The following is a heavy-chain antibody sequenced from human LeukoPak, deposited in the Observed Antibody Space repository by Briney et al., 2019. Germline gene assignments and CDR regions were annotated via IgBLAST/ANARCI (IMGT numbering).Heavy chain of an antibody. CDR1: GGTFSSYA. J-gene: IGHJ1*01. D-gene: IGHD2-2*01. V-gene: IGHV1-69*01. CDR3: ARGSEDIVVVPAASAEYFQH. Sequence: SVKVSCKAPGGTFSSYAISWVRQAPGQGLEWMGGIIPIFGTANYAQKFQGRVTITADESTSTAYMELSSLRSEDTAVYYCARGSEDIVVVPAASAEYFQHWGQGTLVTVSS. CDR2: IIPIFGTA.